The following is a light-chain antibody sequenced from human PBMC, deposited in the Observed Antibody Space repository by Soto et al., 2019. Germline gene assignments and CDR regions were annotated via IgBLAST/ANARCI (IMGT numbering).Light chain of an antibody. CDR3: QQSYNTPVT. V-gene: IGKV1-5*03. J-gene: IGKJ5*01. Sequence: DIQMTQSPSTLSASVGDRVTITCRASQSISSWLAWYQQKPGKAPKLLIYKASSLESGVPSRFSGSGSGTEFTLTISSLQPDDFATYWCQQSYNTPVTFGQGTRLEI. CDR2: KAS. CDR1: QSISSW.